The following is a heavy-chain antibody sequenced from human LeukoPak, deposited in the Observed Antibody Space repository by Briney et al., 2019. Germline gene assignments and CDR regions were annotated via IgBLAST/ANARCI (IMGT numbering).Heavy chain of an antibody. CDR3: AKDYDILTGYYWGSDY. J-gene: IGHJ4*02. CDR2: VSGSGGST. V-gene: IGHV3-23*01. Sequence: GGSLRPSCAASGFTFSSYAMSWVRQAPGKGLGWVSAVSGSGGSTYYADSVKGRFTISRDNSKNTLYLQMNSLRAEDTAVYYCAKDYDILTGYYWGSDYWGQGTLVTVSS. CDR1: GFTFSSYA. D-gene: IGHD3-9*01.